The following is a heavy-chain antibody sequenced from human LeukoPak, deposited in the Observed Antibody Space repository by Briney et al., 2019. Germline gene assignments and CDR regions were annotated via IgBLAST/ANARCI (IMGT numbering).Heavy chain of an antibody. Sequence: ASVNVSFTASGGTFSSYSFTWVPQAPGQGLEWMGRIIPLLDIVNYAHKFQGRVTIMADKSTSTAYMEQRTLSSEYTAVYYCARDISVDYVDDYYYVMDVWGQGTTVTVSS. CDR1: GGTFSSYS. CDR3: ARDISVDYVDDYYYVMDV. V-gene: IGHV1-69*04. J-gene: IGHJ6*01. D-gene: IGHD4-17*01. CDR2: IIPLLDIV.